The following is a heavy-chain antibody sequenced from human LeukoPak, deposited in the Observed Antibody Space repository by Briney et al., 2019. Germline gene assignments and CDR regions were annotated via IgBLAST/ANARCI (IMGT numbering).Heavy chain of an antibody. CDR2: INHSGST. D-gene: IGHD5-24*01. V-gene: IGHV4-34*01. CDR3: ARVRLWLQGTFDY. J-gene: IGHJ4*02. CDR1: GGSFSGCY. Sequence: SETLSLTCAVYGGSFSGCYWSWIRQPPGKGLEWIGEINHSGSTNYNPSLKSRVTISVDTSKNQFSLKLSSVTAADTAVYYCARVRLWLQGTFDYWGQGTLVTVSS.